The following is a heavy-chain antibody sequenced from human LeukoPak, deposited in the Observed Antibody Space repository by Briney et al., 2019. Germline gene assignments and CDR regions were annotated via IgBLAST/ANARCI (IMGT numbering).Heavy chain of an antibody. CDR2: ISSSGSTI. CDR1: GFTFSSYE. D-gene: IGHD4-17*01. V-gene: IGHV3-48*03. Sequence: AGGSLRLSCAASGFTFSSYEMNWVRQAPGKGLEWVSYISSSGSTIYYADSVKGRFTISRDNAKNSLYLQMNSLRAEDTAVYYCARDLTTVTTFSFYDYWGQGTLVTVSS. J-gene: IGHJ4*02. CDR3: ARDLTTVTTFSFYDY.